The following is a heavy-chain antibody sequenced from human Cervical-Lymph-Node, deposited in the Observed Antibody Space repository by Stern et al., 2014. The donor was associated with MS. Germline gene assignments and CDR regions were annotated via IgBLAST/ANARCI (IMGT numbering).Heavy chain of an antibody. CDR1: GFTFSSYG. CDR3: ARGHIPYAYNYLFDY. Sequence: QVQLVQSGGGVVQPGTSLRLSCAASGFTFSSYGMHWVRQAPGKGLEWVALAWYDGSTAYYTNSVKGRFTISRDNSKNTLFLQMNSLTAEDTAVYYCARGHIPYAYNYLFDYWGQGTLVTVSS. CDR2: AWYDGSTA. J-gene: IGHJ4*02. V-gene: IGHV3-33*01. D-gene: IGHD5-24*01.